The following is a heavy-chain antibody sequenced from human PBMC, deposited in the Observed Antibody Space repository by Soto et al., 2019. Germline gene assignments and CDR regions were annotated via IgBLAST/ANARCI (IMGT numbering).Heavy chain of an antibody. V-gene: IGHV3-49*05. Sequence: EVQLVESGGGLVKPGRSLRLSCTASGFTFGDYAMSWFRQAPGKGLEWVGFIRSKAYGGTTEYAASVKGRFTISRDDSKSIAYLQMNSLKTEDTAVYYCTIDNSGYDPDDAFDIWGQGTMVTVAS. CDR2: IRSKAYGGTT. CDR3: TIDNSGYDPDDAFDI. CDR1: GFTFGDYA. J-gene: IGHJ3*02. D-gene: IGHD5-12*01.